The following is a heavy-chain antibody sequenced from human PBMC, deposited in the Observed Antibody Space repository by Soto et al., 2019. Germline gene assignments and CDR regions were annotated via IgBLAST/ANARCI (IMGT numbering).Heavy chain of an antibody. D-gene: IGHD2-21*02. J-gene: IGHJ4*02. CDR2: VYYSGST. V-gene: IGHV4-39*01. CDR1: GGSLSSSSYY. Sequence: SETLSLTCTVSGGSLSSSSYYWGWVRQPPGKGLAWIGRVYYSGSTYYNPSLESRVTISVDKSENQFSLKLMSLSAADTGVYYCGRLEGLTTISYYFDYWGRGGLVTVCS. CDR3: GRLEGLTTISYYFDY.